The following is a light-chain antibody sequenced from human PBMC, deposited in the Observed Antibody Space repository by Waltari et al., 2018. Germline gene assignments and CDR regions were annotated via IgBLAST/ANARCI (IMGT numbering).Light chain of an antibody. J-gene: IGKJ1*01. CDR3: QNYNDAPRT. Sequence: DIKMTQSHSSLSASVGDRLTTTCRASQGIIVYLAWYQQKPGKVPHLLIYDASTLQSGVPSRFSGSGSGTDFTLTISSLQPEDVATYYCQNYNDAPRTFGQGTKVEIK. CDR1: QGIIVY. CDR2: DAS. V-gene: IGKV1-27*01.